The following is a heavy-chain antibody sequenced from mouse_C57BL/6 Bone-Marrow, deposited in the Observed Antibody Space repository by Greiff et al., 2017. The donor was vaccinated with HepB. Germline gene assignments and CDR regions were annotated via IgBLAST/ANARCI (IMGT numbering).Heavy chain of an antibody. V-gene: IGHV1-62-2*01. CDR1: GYTFTEYT. D-gene: IGHD2-13*01. CDR2: FYPGSGSI. J-gene: IGHJ3*01. CDR3: ASHEDFPYGGYEAWFAY. Sequence: QVQLQQSGAELVKPGASVKLSCKASGYTFTEYTIHWVKQRSGQGLEWIGWFYPGSGSIKYNEKFKDKATLTADKSSSTVYMELSRLTSEDSAVYFCASHEDFPYGGYEAWFAYWGQGTLVTVSA.